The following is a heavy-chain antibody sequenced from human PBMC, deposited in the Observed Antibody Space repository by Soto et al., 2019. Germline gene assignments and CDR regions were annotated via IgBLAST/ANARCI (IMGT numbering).Heavy chain of an antibody. CDR2: ISAYNGNT. CDR1: GYTFTNFG. J-gene: IGHJ4*02. Sequence: QVQLVQSGAEVKKPGASVKVSCKASGYTFTNFGISWVRQAPGQGLEWMGWISAYNGNTNYAQNFQGRVTMTTDTSTSTADMELRSLRSAATAVYYCARGGTPIDYCGQGTLVTVAS. V-gene: IGHV1-18*01. CDR3: ARGGTPIDY. D-gene: IGHD3-16*01.